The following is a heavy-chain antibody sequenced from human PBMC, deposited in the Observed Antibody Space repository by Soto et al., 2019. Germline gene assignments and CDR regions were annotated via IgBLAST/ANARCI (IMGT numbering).Heavy chain of an antibody. Sequence: PSETLSLTCAVYGGSFSGYYWSWIRQPPGKGLEWIGEINHSGSTNYNPSLKSRVTISVDTSKNQFSLKLSSVTAADTAVYYCISSTGTYGYFDLCGRGTLVIVSA. CDR1: GGSFSGYY. CDR2: INHSGST. CDR3: ISSTGTYGYFDL. D-gene: IGHD1-26*01. V-gene: IGHV4-34*01. J-gene: IGHJ2*01.